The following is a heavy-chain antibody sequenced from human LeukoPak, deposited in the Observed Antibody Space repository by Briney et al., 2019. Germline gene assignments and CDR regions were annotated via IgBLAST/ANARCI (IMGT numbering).Heavy chain of an antibody. J-gene: IGHJ4*02. Sequence: SETLSLTCTVSGGSISSYYWGWIRQPPGKGLEWIGYIYTSGSTNYNPSLKSRVTISVDTSKNQFSLKLSSVTAADTAVYYCARHAERRGRTTYFDYWGQGTLVTVSS. V-gene: IGHV4-4*09. CDR2: IYTSGST. D-gene: IGHD4-17*01. CDR1: GGSISSYY. CDR3: ARHAERRGRTTYFDY.